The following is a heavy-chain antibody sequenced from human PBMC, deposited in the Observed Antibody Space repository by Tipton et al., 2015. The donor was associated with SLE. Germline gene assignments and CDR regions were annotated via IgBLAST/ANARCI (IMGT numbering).Heavy chain of an antibody. J-gene: IGHJ4*02. CDR1: GVFFNTGGNY. Sequence: TLSLTCTFSGVFFNTGGNYWNWIRQVPGKGLEWIGRIHSSGSTDYNPALRSRVTMSVDKSKTQLSLLLRSVTAADTAVYYCARDSGSLNYWGQGTLVTVSS. CDR3: ARDSGSLNY. CDR2: IHSSGST. V-gene: IGHV4-39*07. D-gene: IGHD1-26*01.